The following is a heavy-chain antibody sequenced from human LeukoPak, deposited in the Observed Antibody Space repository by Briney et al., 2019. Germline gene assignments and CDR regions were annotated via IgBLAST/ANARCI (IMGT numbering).Heavy chain of an antibody. CDR1: GFTFSSYS. CDR2: ISSGSGYI. V-gene: IGHV3-21*04. J-gene: IGHJ3*02. D-gene: IGHD5-12*01. CDR3: AKDIGYSGYDFRAAFDI. Sequence: GGSLRLSCAASGFTFSSYSMGWVRQAPGKGLEWVSSISSGSGYIYYADSVKGRFTISRDNAKNSLYLQMNSLRAEDTALYYCAKDIGYSGYDFRAAFDIWGQGTMVTVSS.